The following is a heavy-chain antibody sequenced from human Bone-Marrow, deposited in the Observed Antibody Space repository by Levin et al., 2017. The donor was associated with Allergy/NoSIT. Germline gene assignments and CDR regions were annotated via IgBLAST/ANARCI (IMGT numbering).Heavy chain of an antibody. CDR3: ARGAGRITMVRGARNWFDP. J-gene: IGHJ5*01. D-gene: IGHD3-10*01. CDR2: INPNSGGT. V-gene: IGHV1-2*02. Sequence: ASVKVSCKASGYTFTGYYMHWVRQAPGQGLEWMGWINPNSGGTNYAQKFQGRVTMTRDTSISTAYMELSRLRSDDTAVYYCARGAGRITMVRGARNWFDPWGQGTLVTVSS. CDR1: GYTFTGYY.